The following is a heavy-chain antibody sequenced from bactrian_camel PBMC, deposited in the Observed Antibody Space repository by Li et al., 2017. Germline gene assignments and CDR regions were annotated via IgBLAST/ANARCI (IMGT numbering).Heavy chain of an antibody. Sequence: HVQLVESGGGSVQPGGSLTLSCKISGCSFIRYCMAWYRQVPARAREAVATIESLGRAEYAGSVKGRFTISRDNAKNTVYLTMNSLKPEDTAKYYCAADSWTCGGSWLGQGTQVTVS. CDR2: IESLGRA. CDR1: GCSFIRYC. V-gene: IGHV3S9*01. J-gene: IGHJ4*01. D-gene: IGHD6*01.